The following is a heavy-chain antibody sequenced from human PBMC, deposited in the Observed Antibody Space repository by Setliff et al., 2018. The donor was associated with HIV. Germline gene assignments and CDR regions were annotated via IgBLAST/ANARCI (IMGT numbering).Heavy chain of an antibody. CDR2: IYYSGST. Sequence: PSETLSLTCTVSGGSISSSSYYWGWIRQPPGKGLEWIGSIYYSGSTYYNPSLKSRVTISVDTSKNQFSLRLSSVTAADTAVYYCARGRGFGDLTAEYFHHWGQGTLVTVSS. D-gene: IGHD3-10*01. CDR3: ARGRGFGDLTAEYFHH. V-gene: IGHV4-39*07. CDR1: GGSISSSSYY. J-gene: IGHJ1*01.